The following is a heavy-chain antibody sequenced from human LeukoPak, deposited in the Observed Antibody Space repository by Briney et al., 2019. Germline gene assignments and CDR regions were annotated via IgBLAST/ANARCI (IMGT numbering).Heavy chain of an antibody. Sequence: SETLSLTCTVSGGSISSHHWSWIRQPAGKGPEWIGRMYTSGSTNYNPSLKSRVTMSVDTSKNQFSLKMSSVTAADTAVYYCARDRIAAAGTIRCYYGMDVWGQGTTVTVSS. V-gene: IGHV4-4*07. D-gene: IGHD6-13*01. CDR2: MYTSGST. CDR1: GGSISSHH. J-gene: IGHJ6*02. CDR3: ARDRIAAAGTIRCYYGMDV.